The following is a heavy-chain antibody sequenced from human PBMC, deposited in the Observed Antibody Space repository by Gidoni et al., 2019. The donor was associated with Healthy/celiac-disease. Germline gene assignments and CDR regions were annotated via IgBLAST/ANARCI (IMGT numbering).Heavy chain of an antibody. CDR3: ARARYQLLSSYYYYGMDV. CDR1: GFTFSSYD. CDR2: IGTAGDT. Sequence: EVQLVESGGGLVQPGGSLRLSCAASGFTFSSYDMHWVRQATGKGLEWVSAIGTAGDTYYPGSVKGRFTISRENAKNSLYLQMNSLRAGDTAVYYCARARYQLLSSYYYYGMDVWGQGTTVTVSS. D-gene: IGHD2-2*01. J-gene: IGHJ6*02. V-gene: IGHV3-13*04.